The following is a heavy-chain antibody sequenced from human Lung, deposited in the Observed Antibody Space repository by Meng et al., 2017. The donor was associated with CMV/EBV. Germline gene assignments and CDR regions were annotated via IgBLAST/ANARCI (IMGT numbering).Heavy chain of an antibody. CDR2: IYWDDDK. CDR1: GFSLTPTVVS. V-gene: IGHV2-5*02. CDR3: VLNSDFWSGYHAFDY. D-gene: IGHD3-3*01. J-gene: IGHJ4*02. Sequence: QITLKESGPTLVKPTQTLTLACTFSGFSLTPTVVSVGWVRQPPGKALEWLALIYWDDDKRYSPSLRDRLAITKDTSKNQVVLKMTNMDPVDTATFYCVLNSDFWSGYHAFDYWGQGTLVTVSS.